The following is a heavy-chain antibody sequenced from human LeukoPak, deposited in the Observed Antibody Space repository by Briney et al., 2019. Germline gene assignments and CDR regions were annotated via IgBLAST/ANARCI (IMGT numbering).Heavy chain of an antibody. Sequence: GPVKVSCKASGYTFSNYGISWVRQAPGQGVEWVGWIRGDNGNTNYAQKFQGRVTMTRNTSISTAYMELSSLRSEDTAVYYCARGVVPAALNWFDPWGQGTLVTVSS. D-gene: IGHD2-2*01. CDR3: ARGVVPAALNWFDP. J-gene: IGHJ5*02. CDR1: GYTFSNYG. CDR2: IRGDNGNT. V-gene: IGHV1-18*01.